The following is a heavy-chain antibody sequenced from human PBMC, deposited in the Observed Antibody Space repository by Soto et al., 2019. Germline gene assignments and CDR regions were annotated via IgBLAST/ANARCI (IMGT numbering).Heavy chain of an antibody. Sequence: QVQLQESGPGLVKPSQTLSLTCAVSGDSISSGDFFWIWIRQPPGKGLEWVAYIHFSGSTYYSQSLTTRGSISLDASKNQFSRHLSSVTAADTAVYYCARLSRYQGRSIDHWGLGTLVTVSS. CDR1: GDSISSGDFF. J-gene: IGHJ4*02. CDR3: ARLSRYQGRSIDH. CDR2: IHFSGST. V-gene: IGHV4-30-4*01. D-gene: IGHD2-2*01.